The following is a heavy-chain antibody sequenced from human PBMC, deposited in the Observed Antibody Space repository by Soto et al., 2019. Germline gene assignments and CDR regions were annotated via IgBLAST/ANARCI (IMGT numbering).Heavy chain of an antibody. Sequence: QVQLVQSGAEVKKPGASVKVSCKASGYTFTSYYMHWVRQAPGQGLEWMGIINPSGGSTSYAQKFQVRVTMTRDTSTSTVYMELSSLRSEDTAVYYCARKYGDGYYYYGMDVWGQGTTVTVSS. CDR1: GYTFTSYY. J-gene: IGHJ6*02. V-gene: IGHV1-46*01. CDR3: ARKYGDGYYYYGMDV. D-gene: IGHD4-17*01. CDR2: INPSGGST.